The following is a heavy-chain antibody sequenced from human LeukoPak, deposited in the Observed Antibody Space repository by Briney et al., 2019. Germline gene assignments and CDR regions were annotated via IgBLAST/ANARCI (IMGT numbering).Heavy chain of an antibody. V-gene: IGHV3-48*01. CDR2: ISSSSSTI. Sequence: GGSLRLSCVASGFSFSTSWMNWVRQAPGKGLEWVSYISSSSSTIYHADSVKGRFTISRGNAKNSLYLQMNSLRAEDTAVYYCARVRDDYTYFDCWGQGTLVTVSS. CDR1: GFSFSTSW. D-gene: IGHD4-11*01. J-gene: IGHJ4*02. CDR3: ARVRDDYTYFDC.